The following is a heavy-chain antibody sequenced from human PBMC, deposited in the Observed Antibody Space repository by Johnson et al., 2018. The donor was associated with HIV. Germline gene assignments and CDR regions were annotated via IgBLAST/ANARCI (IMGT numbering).Heavy chain of an antibody. CDR3: AREGYSGTYFSAFDI. CDR1: GITVSSNY. Sequence: QVQLVESGGGFVQPGGSLRLSCAASGITVSSNYMSWIRQAPGKGLEWVSYISSSGSTIYYADSVKGRFTISRDNARNSLDLQMHSLRVEDTAVYYCAREGYSGTYFSAFDIWGRGTLVTVSS. V-gene: IGHV3-11*04. J-gene: IGHJ3*02. CDR2: ISSSGSTI. D-gene: IGHD1-1*01.